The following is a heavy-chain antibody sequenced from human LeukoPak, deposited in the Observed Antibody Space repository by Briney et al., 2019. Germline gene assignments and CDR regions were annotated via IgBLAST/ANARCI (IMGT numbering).Heavy chain of an antibody. Sequence: GGSLRLSCAASGFTFTNYAMSWVRQAPGKGLEWVSAISGSGGSTYYADSVKGRFTISRDNSKNTLYLQMNSLRAEDTAVYYCAKTPGVLALAYSSGWYYFDYWGQGTLVTVSS. CDR3: AKTPGVLALAYSSGWYYFDY. J-gene: IGHJ4*02. CDR2: ISGSGGST. V-gene: IGHV3-23*01. D-gene: IGHD6-19*01. CDR1: GFTFTNYA.